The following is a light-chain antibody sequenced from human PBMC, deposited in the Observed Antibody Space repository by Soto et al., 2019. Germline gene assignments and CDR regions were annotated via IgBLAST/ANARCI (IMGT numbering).Light chain of an antibody. Sequence: ILFTQAPSALSLSPGERATLSCRASQSVGSYLAWYQHKPGQAPRLLIYDAYNRVSGIPARFSGSGSGTDFTLTISDVQPEDFAVYYCQHYGSCFGQGTRLEIK. V-gene: IGKV3-11*01. J-gene: IGKJ5*01. CDR3: QHYGSC. CDR2: DAY. CDR1: QSVGSY.